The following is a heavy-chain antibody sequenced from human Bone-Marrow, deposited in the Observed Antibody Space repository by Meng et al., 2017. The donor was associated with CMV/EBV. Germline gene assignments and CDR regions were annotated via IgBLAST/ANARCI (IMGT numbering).Heavy chain of an antibody. Sequence: ASVKVSCKASGYMFMSYDINWVRQAPGQGLEWMGWVNPDSTNIGVAQKFQGRVIFTTNTSIRTAYMELSSLRSEDTAVYYCARGGRSWSRGPYFDSWGQGTLVTVSS. D-gene: IGHD6-13*01. CDR1: GYMFMSYD. CDR2: VNPDSTNI. J-gene: IGHJ4*02. CDR3: ARGGRSWSRGPYFDS. V-gene: IGHV1-8*03.